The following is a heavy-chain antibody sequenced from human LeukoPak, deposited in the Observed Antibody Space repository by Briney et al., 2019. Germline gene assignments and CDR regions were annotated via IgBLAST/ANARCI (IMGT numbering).Heavy chain of an antibody. CDR3: ASTYCSSTSCYMFDY. CDR1: GYTFTSYG. J-gene: IGHJ4*02. Sequence: ASVKVSCKASGYTFTSYGISWLRQAPGQGLEWMGWISAYNGNTNYAQKLQGRVTMTTDTSTSTAYMELRSLRSDDTAVYYCASTYCSSTSCYMFDYWGQGTLVTVSS. V-gene: IGHV1-18*01. D-gene: IGHD2-2*02. CDR2: ISAYNGNT.